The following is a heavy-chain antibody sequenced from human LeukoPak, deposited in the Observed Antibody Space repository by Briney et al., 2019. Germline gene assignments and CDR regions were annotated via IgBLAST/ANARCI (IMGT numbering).Heavy chain of an antibody. CDR1: GGSISSDY. CDR3: ARAVSGRFDY. D-gene: IGHD6-19*01. CDR2: IYYSGST. J-gene: IGHJ4*02. V-gene: IGHV4-59*08. Sequence: PSETLSLTCTVSGGSISSDYWSWIRQPPGKGLEWIGYIYYSGSTNYNPSLKSRVTISVDTSKNQFSLKLSSVTAADTAVYYCARAVSGRFDYWGQGTLVTVSS.